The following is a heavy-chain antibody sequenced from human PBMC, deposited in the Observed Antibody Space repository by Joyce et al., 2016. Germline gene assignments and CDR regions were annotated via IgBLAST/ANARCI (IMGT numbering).Heavy chain of an antibody. Sequence: QVQLVESGAEVKKPGASVKVSCKASGYNFTAYYIHWVRQAPGQGLEWVGCINPNSGDTNYAEKCQGRVTMTRRTSISTAYMELSSLRSDDTAVYFCAREKLLVVRNYYYYMDIWGKGTPVTVSS. CDR1: GYNFTAYY. CDR2: INPNSGDT. J-gene: IGHJ6*03. V-gene: IGHV1-2*02. CDR3: AREKLLVVRNYYYYMDI. D-gene: IGHD3-22*01.